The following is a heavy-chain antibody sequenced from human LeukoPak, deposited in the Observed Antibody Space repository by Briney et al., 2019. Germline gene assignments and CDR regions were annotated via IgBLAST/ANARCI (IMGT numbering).Heavy chain of an antibody. CDR1: GFTFNIYD. CDR2: ISSSGLTI. Sequence: GGSLRLSCSASGFTFNIYDMNWVRQAPGKGLEWVSYISSSGLTIYYADSVKGRFTISRDNAKDSLYLQMNSLRVEDTAVYYCARGIGATGLYFDYWGQGTLDTVSS. V-gene: IGHV3-48*03. CDR3: ARGIGATGLYFDY. D-gene: IGHD6-13*01. J-gene: IGHJ4*02.